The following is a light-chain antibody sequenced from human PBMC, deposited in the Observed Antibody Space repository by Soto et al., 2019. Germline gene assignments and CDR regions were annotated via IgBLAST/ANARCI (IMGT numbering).Light chain of an antibody. V-gene: IGLV2-14*01. CDR3: SSYTSSSTLYV. J-gene: IGLJ1*01. CDR1: SSDGGGYNY. Sequence: QSALTQPASVSGSPGQSITISCTGTSSDGGGYNYVSWYQQHPGKATKFMIYDVSNRPSGVSNRFSGSKSGNTASLTISGLQAEDEADYYCSSYTSSSTLYVFGTGTKLTVL. CDR2: DVS.